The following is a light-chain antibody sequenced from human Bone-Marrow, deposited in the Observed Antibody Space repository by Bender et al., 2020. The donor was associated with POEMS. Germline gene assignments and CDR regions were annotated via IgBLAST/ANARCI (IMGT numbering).Light chain of an antibody. CDR2: SNY. J-gene: IGLJ2*01. V-gene: IGLV1-44*01. CDR3: TSYTNSGALVV. Sequence: QSVLTQPPSASGTPGQSVIISCSGTDSNFGGNNVNWYQHLPGTAPRLVVYSNYQRPSGVPARFSGSKSGTSASLAISDIQSEDEADYYCTSYTNSGALVVFGGGTKLTVL. CDR1: DSNFGGNN.